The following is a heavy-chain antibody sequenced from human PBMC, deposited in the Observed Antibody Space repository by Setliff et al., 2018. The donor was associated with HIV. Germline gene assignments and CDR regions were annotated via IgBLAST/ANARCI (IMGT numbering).Heavy chain of an antibody. J-gene: IGHJ5*02. V-gene: IGHV3-23*01. CDR1: GFTFIAYA. CDR3: AKGQDGLRYNWFDP. Sequence: GSLRLSCEASGFTFIAYAMSWVRQAPGKGLEWVSAIYGSSGSTDYADSVKGRFTISRDNSKNMLYLQMNSLRAEDTAVYYCAKGQDGLRYNWFDPWGHGTLVTVSS. CDR2: IYGSSGST.